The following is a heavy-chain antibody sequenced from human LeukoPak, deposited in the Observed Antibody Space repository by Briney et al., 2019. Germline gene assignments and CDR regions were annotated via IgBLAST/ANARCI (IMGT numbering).Heavy chain of an antibody. CDR1: GGSISSSSYY. D-gene: IGHD2-21*02. V-gene: IGHV4-39*07. CDR2: IYYSGST. Sequence: SSETLSLTCTVSGGSISSSSYYWGWIRQPPGKGLEWIGSIYYSGSTNYNPSLKSRVTISVDTSKNQFSLKLSSVTAADTAVYYCARANCGGDCYSAYYFDYWGQGTLVTVSS. J-gene: IGHJ4*02. CDR3: ARANCGGDCYSAYYFDY.